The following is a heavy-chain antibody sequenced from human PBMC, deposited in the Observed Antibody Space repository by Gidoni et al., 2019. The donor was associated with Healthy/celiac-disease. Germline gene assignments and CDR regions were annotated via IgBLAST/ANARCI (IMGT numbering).Heavy chain of an antibody. CDR3: ARVVLYYYGSGSYSTPAYFDY. J-gene: IGHJ4*02. V-gene: IGHV4-34*01. Sequence: QVQLQQWGAGLLKPSETLSLTCAVYGGSFSGYYWSWIRQHPGKGLEWIGEINHSGSTNYNPSLKSRVTISVDTSKNQFSLKLSSVTAADTAVYYCARVVLYYYGSGSYSTPAYFDYWGQGTLVTVSS. D-gene: IGHD3-10*01. CDR2: INHSGST. CDR1: GGSFSGYY.